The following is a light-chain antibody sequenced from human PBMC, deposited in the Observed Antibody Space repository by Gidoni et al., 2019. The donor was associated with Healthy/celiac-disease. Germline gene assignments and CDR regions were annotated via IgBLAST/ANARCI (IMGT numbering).Light chain of an antibody. CDR2: RNN. V-gene: IGLV1-47*01. J-gene: IGLJ1*01. Sequence: QSVLTQPPSASGTPGQRVTISCSGSSSNIGSNYVYWYQQLPGTPPKLLIYRNNQRPSGVPDRFSGSKSGTSASLAISGLRSEDEADYYCAAWDDSLSGRYVFGTGTKVTVL. CDR3: AAWDDSLSGRYV. CDR1: SSNIGSNY.